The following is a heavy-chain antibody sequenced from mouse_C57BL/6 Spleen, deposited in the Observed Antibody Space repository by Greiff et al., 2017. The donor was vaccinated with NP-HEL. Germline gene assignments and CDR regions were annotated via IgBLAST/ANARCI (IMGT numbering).Heavy chain of an antibody. CDR3: ARSGTTVVARYWYFDV. Sequence: VQLQQSGPELVKPGASVKISCKASGYAFSSSWMNWVKQRPGKGLEWIGRIYPGDGDTNYNGKFKGKATLTADKSSSTAYMQLSSLTSEDSAVYFCARSGTTVVARYWYFDVWGTGTTVTVSS. CDR2: IYPGDGDT. CDR1: GYAFSSSW. V-gene: IGHV1-82*01. J-gene: IGHJ1*03. D-gene: IGHD1-1*01.